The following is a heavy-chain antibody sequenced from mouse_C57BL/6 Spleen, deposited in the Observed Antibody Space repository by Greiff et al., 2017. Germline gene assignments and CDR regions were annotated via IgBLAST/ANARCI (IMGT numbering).Heavy chain of an antibody. Sequence: EVKLMESEGGLVQPGSSMKLSCTASGFTFSDYYMAWVRQVPEKGLEWVANINYDGSSTYYLDSLKSRFIISRDNAKNILYLQMSSLKSEDTATYYCARGDINHFDYGGQGTTLTVSS. CDR2: INYDGSST. J-gene: IGHJ2*01. CDR3: ARGDINHFDY. D-gene: IGHD1-1*01. CDR1: GFTFSDYY. V-gene: IGHV5-16*01.